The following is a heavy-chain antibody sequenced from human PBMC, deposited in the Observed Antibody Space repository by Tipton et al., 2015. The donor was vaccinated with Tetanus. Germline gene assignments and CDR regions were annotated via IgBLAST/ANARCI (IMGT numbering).Heavy chain of an antibody. D-gene: IGHD3-9*01. J-gene: IGHJ4*02. CDR1: GVSIKNGGYS. CDR2: TYHTGGT. Sequence: TLSLTCGVSGVSIKNGGYSWSWIRQPPGKGLEWIGYTYHTGGTYYNPSFKSRVTVSVDRSNNQFSLEMTSVTAADTAVYYCARATEHDIMTGYDNWGPGTQVTVSS. CDR3: ARATEHDIMTGYDN. V-gene: IGHV4-30-2*01.